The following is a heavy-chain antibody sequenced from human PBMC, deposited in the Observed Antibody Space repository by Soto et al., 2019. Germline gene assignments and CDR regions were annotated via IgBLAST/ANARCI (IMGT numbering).Heavy chain of an antibody. V-gene: IGHV4-31*03. CDR2: IYYSGST. J-gene: IGHJ4*02. D-gene: IGHD3-22*01. CDR1: GGSISSGGYY. CDR3: ARGGYDRGYYFAY. Sequence: QVQLQESAPGLVKPSQTLSLTCTVSGGSISSGGYYWSWIRQHPGKGLEWIGYIYYSGSTYYNPSLKSRVTISVDTSKNQFSLKLSSVTAADTAVYYCARGGYDRGYYFAYWGQGTLVTVSS.